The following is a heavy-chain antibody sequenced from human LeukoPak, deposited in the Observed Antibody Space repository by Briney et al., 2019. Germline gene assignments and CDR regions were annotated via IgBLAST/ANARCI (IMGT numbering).Heavy chain of an antibody. CDR1: GFTFRSYG. D-gene: IGHD1-14*01. CDR3: ATSPDIEASGTLYYLDF. Sequence: PGGSLRLSCAASGFTFRSYGMSWVRQAPGKGPKWVSSISGSGGYTYYADSVQGRFTISRDNYKNTLSLQMNSLRAEDAAIYYCATSPDIEASGTLYYLDFWGQGTLVSVSS. V-gene: IGHV3-23*01. CDR2: ISGSGGYT. J-gene: IGHJ4*02.